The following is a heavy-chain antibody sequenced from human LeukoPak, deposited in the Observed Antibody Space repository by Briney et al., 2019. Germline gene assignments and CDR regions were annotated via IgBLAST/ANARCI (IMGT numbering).Heavy chain of an antibody. CDR1: GFTFSSYA. CDR3: AKHSIQLWYIY. D-gene: IGHD5-18*01. V-gene: IGHV3-23*01. J-gene: IGHJ4*02. CDR2: ISGSGGST. Sequence: GGSLRLSCAASGFTFSSYAMSWVRQAPGQGLEWVSAISGSGGSTYYADSVKGRFTISRDNSKNTLYLQMNSLRAEDTAVYYCAKHSIQLWYIYWGQGTLVTVSS.